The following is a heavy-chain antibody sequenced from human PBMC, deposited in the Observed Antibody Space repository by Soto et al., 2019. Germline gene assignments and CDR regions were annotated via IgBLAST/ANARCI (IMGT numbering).Heavy chain of an antibody. CDR3: ARAGVSYGLDF. V-gene: IGHV3-7*01. J-gene: IGHJ4*02. CDR1: GFTFSNYW. CDR2: INRDGSEK. D-gene: IGHD3-3*01. Sequence: GGSLRLSCTASGFTFSNYWMSWVRQAPGKGLERVANINRDGSEKYYGDSVRGRFTISRDNPKNSLYLQMTSLSVDDTALYYCARAGVSYGLDFWGQGTLVTVSS.